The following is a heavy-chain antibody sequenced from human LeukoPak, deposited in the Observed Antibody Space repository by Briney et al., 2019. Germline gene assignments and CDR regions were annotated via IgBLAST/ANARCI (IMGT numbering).Heavy chain of an antibody. CDR3: VRHYYDSGTAKGYFQH. Sequence: SSETLSLTCTVSGGSISSYYWSWIRQPPGRGLEWIGDIYYSGSTNYNPSLKSRVTISVDTSKNQFSLRLTSVTAADTAVYYCVRHYYDSGTAKGYFQHWGQGTLVTVSS. J-gene: IGHJ1*01. CDR1: GGSISSYY. D-gene: IGHD3-10*01. CDR2: IYYSGST. V-gene: IGHV4-59*01.